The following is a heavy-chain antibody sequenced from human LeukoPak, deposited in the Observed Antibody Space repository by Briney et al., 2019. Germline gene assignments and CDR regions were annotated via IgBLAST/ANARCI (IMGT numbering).Heavy chain of an antibody. J-gene: IGHJ4*02. D-gene: IGHD4-11*01. Sequence: GGSLRLSCAASGFTFNTFQMTWVRQAPGQGLEWLSYISGCGGEIFYADSVKGRFTISRDHAKNSLYLKMNSLRAEDTAVYYCARWGHSDYNSFPTKFDYWGQGTRVTVSS. CDR3: ARWGHSDYNSFPTKFDY. CDR1: GFTFNTFQ. CDR2: ISGCGGEI. V-gene: IGHV3-48*03.